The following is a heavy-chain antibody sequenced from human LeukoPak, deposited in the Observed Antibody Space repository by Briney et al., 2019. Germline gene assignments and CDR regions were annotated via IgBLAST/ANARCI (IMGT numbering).Heavy chain of an antibody. Sequence: ASVKVPCKASGGTFSSYAISWVRQAPGQGLEWMGGIIPIFGTANYAQKFQGRVTITADESTSTAYMELSSLRSEDTAVYYCARAAVEMATISWFDPWGQGTLVTVSS. CDR1: GGTFSSYA. V-gene: IGHV1-69*13. D-gene: IGHD5-24*01. J-gene: IGHJ5*02. CDR3: ARAAVEMATISWFDP. CDR2: IIPIFGTA.